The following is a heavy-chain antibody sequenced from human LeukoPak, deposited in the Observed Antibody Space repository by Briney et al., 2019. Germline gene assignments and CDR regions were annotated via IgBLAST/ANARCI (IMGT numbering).Heavy chain of an antibody. J-gene: IGHJ6*04. CDR3: AELGITMIGGV. D-gene: IGHD3-10*02. V-gene: IGHV3-66*01. CDR1: GITVSSNY. CDR2: IYSDGHT. Sequence: PGESLRLSCAASGITVSSNYMNWVRQAPGKGLEWVSVIYSDGHTYYADSVKGRFTISRDNSKNTLYLQMNSLRAEDTAVYYCAELGITMIGGVWGKGTTVTISS.